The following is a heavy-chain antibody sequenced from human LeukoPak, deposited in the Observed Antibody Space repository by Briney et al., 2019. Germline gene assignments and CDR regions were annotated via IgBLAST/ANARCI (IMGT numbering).Heavy chain of an antibody. CDR2: IKEDGSEK. CDR3: ARDRMYYYMDV. V-gene: IGHV3-7*01. J-gene: IGHJ6*03. CDR1: GFTFNNFW. Sequence: GGSLRLSCAASGFTFNNFWMTWVRQAPGKGLEWVADIKEDGSEKYYVDSVKGRFTISRDNAKNSLYLQMNSLRAEDTAVYYCARDRMYYYMDVWGKGTTVTVSS.